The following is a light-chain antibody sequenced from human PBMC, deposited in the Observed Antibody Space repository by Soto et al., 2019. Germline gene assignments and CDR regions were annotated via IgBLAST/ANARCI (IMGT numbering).Light chain of an antibody. V-gene: IGKV3-20*01. J-gene: IGKJ1*01. Sequence: EIVLTQSPGTLSLSPGERATLSCRASQSVSSSYLAWYQQKPGQGPRLLIYGASSRATGIPDRFRGSGSGTDFTLTISRLEPEDVAVYYCQQYAGSPKTFGQGTKGDIK. CDR2: GAS. CDR3: QQYAGSPKT. CDR1: QSVSSSY.